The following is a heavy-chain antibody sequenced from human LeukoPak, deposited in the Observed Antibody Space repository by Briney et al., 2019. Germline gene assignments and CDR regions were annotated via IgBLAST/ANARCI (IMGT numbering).Heavy chain of an antibody. CDR3: ARDMTYYYGSGTSFGMDV. V-gene: IGHV1-18*01. CDR1: GYTFTIYG. D-gene: IGHD3-10*01. Sequence: ASVTLSCTSSGYTFTIYGISWVRQPPGQGLEWMGWISAYNGNTNYAQKLQGRVTMTTDTSTSTTYMELRSLRSDDKAVHYCARDMTYYYGSGTSFGMDVWGEGTTVTVSS. CDR2: ISAYNGNT. J-gene: IGHJ6*04.